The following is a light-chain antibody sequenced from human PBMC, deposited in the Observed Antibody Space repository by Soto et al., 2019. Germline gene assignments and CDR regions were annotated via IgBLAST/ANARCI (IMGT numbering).Light chain of an antibody. V-gene: IGKV3-20*01. CDR3: QHYDSSPPYT. J-gene: IGKJ2*01. CDR2: AAS. Sequence: VVTQSPASLSLSPGERATLSCRASRSFASSYLGWYQQKPGQAPRLLIYAASTRATGIPDRFSGSGSATDFTLTISRLEPEDSAVYYCQHYDSSPPYTFGQGTKLEIK. CDR1: RSFASSY.